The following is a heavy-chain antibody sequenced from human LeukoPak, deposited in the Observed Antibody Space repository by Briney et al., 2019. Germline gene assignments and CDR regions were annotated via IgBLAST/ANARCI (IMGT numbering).Heavy chain of an antibody. D-gene: IGHD3-10*01. CDR3: AKDHNYYGSGSSDPYFDY. Sequence: GGSLRLSCAASGFTFSSYAMHWVRQGPGKGLEWVSSISWNSGSKGYADSVKGRFTISRDSAKNTLYLQMNSLRVEDTALYYCAKDHNYYGSGSSDPYFDYWGQGTLVTVSS. J-gene: IGHJ4*02. V-gene: IGHV3-9*01. CDR1: GFTFSSYA. CDR2: ISWNSGSK.